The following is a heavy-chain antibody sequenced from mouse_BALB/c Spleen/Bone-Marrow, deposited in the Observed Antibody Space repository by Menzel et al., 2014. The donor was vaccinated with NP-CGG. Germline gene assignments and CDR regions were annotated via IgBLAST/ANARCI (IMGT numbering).Heavy chain of an antibody. CDR2: ILPGSGST. CDR3: ARSDGYYYAMDY. V-gene: IGHV1-9*01. CDR1: GYTFSSYW. Sequence: VQLQQSGAELMKPGASVKISCKATGYTFSSYWIEWVKQRPGHGLEWTGEILPGSGSTNYNEKFKGKATFTADTSSNTAYMQLSSLTSEDSAVYYCARSDGYYYAMDYWGQGTSVTVSS. J-gene: IGHJ4*01. D-gene: IGHD2-3*01.